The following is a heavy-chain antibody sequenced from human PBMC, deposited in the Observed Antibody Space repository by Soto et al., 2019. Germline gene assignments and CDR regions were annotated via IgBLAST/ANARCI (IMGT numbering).Heavy chain of an antibody. V-gene: IGHV3-13*01. J-gene: IGHJ4*02. D-gene: IGHD6-13*01. Sequence: EVQLVESGGGLVQPGGSLRLSCAASGFTFSSYDMHWVRQATGKGLEWVSAIGTAGDTYYPGSVKGRFNISRENAKNSLYLQMNSLSSEDKAVYYCARGYSSSWYVETADYLDYWGQGTMVTVSS. CDR1: GFTFSSYD. CDR2: IGTAGDT. CDR3: ARGYSSSWYVETADYLDY.